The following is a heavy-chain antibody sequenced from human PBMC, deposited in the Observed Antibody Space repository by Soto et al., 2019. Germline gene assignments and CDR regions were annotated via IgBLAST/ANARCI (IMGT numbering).Heavy chain of an antibody. Sequence: GGSLRLSCAASGFTFSSYAMSWVRQAPGKGLEWVSGIGGSGANTYYADSVKGRFTISRDNSKNTLYLQMNTLRAEDTAVYYCAKVLTGYYYYMDVWGKGTTVTVSS. CDR3: AKVLTGYYYYMDV. CDR2: IGGSGANT. D-gene: IGHD3-10*01. J-gene: IGHJ6*03. CDR1: GFTFSSYA. V-gene: IGHV3-23*01.